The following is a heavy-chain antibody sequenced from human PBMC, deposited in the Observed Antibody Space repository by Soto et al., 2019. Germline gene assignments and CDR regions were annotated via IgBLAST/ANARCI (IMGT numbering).Heavy chain of an antibody. J-gene: IGHJ4*02. V-gene: IGHV1-69*12. CDR2: IIPMFGTA. Sequence: QVQLVQSGAEVKKPESSVKVSCKAPGGTFSTYAISWVRQAPGQGLEWMGGIIPMFGTANYAQRFQDRVTLTADESTNTVYMDLSSLRSEDTAVYFCASGIQLWLRRINTGYAGWGQGTLVTVSS. CDR1: GGTFSTYA. D-gene: IGHD5-18*01. CDR3: ASGIQLWLRRINTGYAG.